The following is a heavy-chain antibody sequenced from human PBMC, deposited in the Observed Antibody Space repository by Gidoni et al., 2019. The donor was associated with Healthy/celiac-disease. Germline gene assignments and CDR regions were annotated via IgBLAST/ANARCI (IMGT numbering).Heavy chain of an antibody. V-gene: IGHV1-24*01. Sequence: WLRQAPGKGLEWMGGFDPEDGETIYAQKFQGRVTMTEDTSTDTAYMELSSLRSEDTAVYYCATEGRKHGSYSDYYYGMDVWGQGTTVTVSS. CDR2: FDPEDGET. J-gene: IGHJ6*02. D-gene: IGHD1-26*01. CDR3: ATEGRKHGSYSDYYYGMDV.